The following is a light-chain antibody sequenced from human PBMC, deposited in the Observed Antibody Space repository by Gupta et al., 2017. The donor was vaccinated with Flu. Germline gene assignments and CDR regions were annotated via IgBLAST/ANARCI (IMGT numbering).Light chain of an antibody. V-gene: IGKV1-39*01. Sequence: DIQMTQSPSSLSASVGDRVTITCRASQTLNNNVNWYQQKPGKAPKALIYAASSLQSGVPPRFSGSGFGTHFTLTISMLQPEDFATYCCQQRDASPITFGGGTKVEIK. J-gene: IGKJ4*01. CDR3: QQRDASPIT. CDR2: AAS. CDR1: QTLNNN.